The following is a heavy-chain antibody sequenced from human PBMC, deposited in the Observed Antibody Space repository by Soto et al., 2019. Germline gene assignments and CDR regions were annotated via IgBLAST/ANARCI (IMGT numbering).Heavy chain of an antibody. CDR1: GFTFSSYW. D-gene: IGHD4-17*01. Sequence: SVGSLRLSCAASGFTFSSYWMSWVRQAPGKGLEWVANIKQDGSEKYYVDSVKGRFTISRDNAKNSLYLQMNSLRAEDTAVYYCASSTVTTVWWSAGYYYYYGMDVWGQGTTVTVSS. CDR2: IKQDGSEK. V-gene: IGHV3-7*01. CDR3: ASSTVTTVWWSAGYYYYYGMDV. J-gene: IGHJ6*02.